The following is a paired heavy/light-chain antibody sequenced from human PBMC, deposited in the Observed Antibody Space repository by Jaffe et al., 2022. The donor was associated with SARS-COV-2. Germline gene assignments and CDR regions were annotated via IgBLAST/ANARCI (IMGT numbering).Heavy chain of an antibody. Sequence: EVRLLESGGGLVQPGGSLRLSCAASGFTFSSFAMTWVRQAPGKGLEWVSGISGGGSGAYYAASVKGRFIISRDNSKNTVFLQMNSLRDEDTAVYYCAKAGLRHCTSSTCVNDAFDLWGQGTMVTVSS. D-gene: IGHD2-2*01. CDR1: GFTFSSFA. CDR3: AKAGLRHCTSSTCVNDAFDL. J-gene: IGHJ3*01. CDR2: ISGGGSGA. V-gene: IGHV3-23*01.
Light chain of an antibody. V-gene: IGKV1-17*01. Sequence: DIQMTQSPSSLSASVGDRVTITCRASQGIRNDLGWYQQRPGKAPKRLIYAASSLQTGVPSRFSGSGSGTEFTLTISSLQPEDFATYYCLQHNTYPYSFGQGTKLEIK. CDR3: LQHNTYPYS. CDR2: AAS. CDR1: QGIRND. J-gene: IGKJ2*03.